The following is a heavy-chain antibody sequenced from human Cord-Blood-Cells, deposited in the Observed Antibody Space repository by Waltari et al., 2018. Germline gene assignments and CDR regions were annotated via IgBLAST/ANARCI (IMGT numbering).Heavy chain of an antibody. J-gene: IGHJ4*02. CDR2: IYHSGST. Sequence: QVQLQESGPGLVKPSETLSLTCAVSGYSISRGYYSGWIRQPPGKGLEWIGSIYHSGSTYYNPSLKSRVTISVDTSKNQFSLKLSSVTAADTAVYYCARDRFKRPQFDIAAAGSDYWGQGTLVTVSS. V-gene: IGHV4-38-2*02. CDR1: GYSISRGYY. CDR3: ARDRFKRPQFDIAAAGSDY. D-gene: IGHD6-13*01.